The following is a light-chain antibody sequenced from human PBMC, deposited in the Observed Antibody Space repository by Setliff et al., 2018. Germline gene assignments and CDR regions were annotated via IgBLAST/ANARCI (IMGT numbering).Light chain of an antibody. CDR1: SSDVGGYNY. V-gene: IGLV2-14*03. CDR3: SSYTSSSYVL. Sequence: QSVLTQPASVSGSPGQSITISCTGTSSDVGGYNYVSWYQQHPGKAPELMIYDVSNRPSGVSNRFSGSKSGNTASLTISGLQAEDEADYCCSSYTSSSYVLFGGGTKVTVL. CDR2: DVS. J-gene: IGLJ2*01.